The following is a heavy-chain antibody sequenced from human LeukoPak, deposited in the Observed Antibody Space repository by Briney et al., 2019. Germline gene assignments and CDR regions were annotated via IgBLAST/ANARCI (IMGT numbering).Heavy chain of an antibody. CDR3: SRGDWRDGYNYYYFDY. CDR2: INPNWWGT. J-gene: IGHJ4*02. V-gene: IGHV1-2*02. CDR1: GYTFTRHY. Sequence: ASEKVSCKASGYTFTRHYMQWVRQAPGQGLEGMDWINPNWWGTNYAQEFQDRVHMTRDTPIHTVHMELSRLSSDHPAGFFCSRGDWRDGYNYYYFDYWSQPTLVT. D-gene: IGHD5-24*01.